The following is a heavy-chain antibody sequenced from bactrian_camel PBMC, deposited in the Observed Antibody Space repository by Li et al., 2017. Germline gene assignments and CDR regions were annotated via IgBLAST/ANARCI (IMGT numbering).Heavy chain of an antibody. D-gene: IGHD2*01. V-gene: IGHV3S1*01. Sequence: HVQLVESGGDSVQDGGSLTLSCASLGSDFVRDDKLSCVAWFRQAPGKELEWVATIDARGSTTYYPPRLEGRFTISRDNAKNILYLQMHDLKIEDTAMYYCARDEGWTTETPETEGTQVTVS. CDR2: IDARGSTT. J-gene: IGHJ4*01. CDR1: GSDFVRDDKLSC.